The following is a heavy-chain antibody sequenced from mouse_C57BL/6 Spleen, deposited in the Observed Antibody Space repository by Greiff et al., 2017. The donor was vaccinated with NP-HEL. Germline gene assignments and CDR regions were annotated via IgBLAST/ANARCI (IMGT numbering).Heavy chain of an antibody. CDR3: ARSPITTVVENWYFDV. J-gene: IGHJ1*03. D-gene: IGHD1-1*01. V-gene: IGHV1-55*01. Sequence: QVQLQQSGAELVKPGASVKMSCKASGYTFTSYWITWVKQRPGQGLEWIGDIYPGSGSTNYNEKFKSKATLTVDTSSSTAYMQLSSLTSEDSAVYYCARSPITTVVENWYFDVWGTGTTVTVSS. CDR1: GYTFTSYW. CDR2: IYPGSGST.